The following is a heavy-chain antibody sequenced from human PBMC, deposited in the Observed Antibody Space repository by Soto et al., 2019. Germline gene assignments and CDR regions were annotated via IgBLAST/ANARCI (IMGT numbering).Heavy chain of an antibody. CDR2: ITIYNGNA. CDR1: GYTFIHYG. Sequence: QIQLEQSGSEVKKPGASVKVSCKASGYTFIHYGVNWVRQAPGQGLEWMGSITIYNGNANYAKKFQDRLTLTTDTCTNTAYIELRNLRPDDTAVYYCVRDHHDNLTGQTDSTDHWGRGSLVTVSS. CDR3: VRDHHDNLTGQTDSTDH. V-gene: IGHV1-18*01. J-gene: IGHJ4*02. D-gene: IGHD3-9*01.